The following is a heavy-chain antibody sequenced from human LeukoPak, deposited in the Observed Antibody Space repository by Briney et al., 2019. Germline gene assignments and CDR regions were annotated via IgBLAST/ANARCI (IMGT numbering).Heavy chain of an antibody. CDR3: AKAREYCSSTDCYPTFDY. Sequence: GGSLRLSCAASGYTFSSYSINWVRQAPGKGLEWVSTFSGSGGGTFYVDSVKGRFTISRDNSKNTLYLQMNSLRAEDTAVYYCAKAREYCSSTDCYPTFDYWGQGTLVTVSS. CDR1: GYTFSSYS. D-gene: IGHD2-2*01. CDR2: FSGSGGGT. J-gene: IGHJ4*02. V-gene: IGHV3-23*01.